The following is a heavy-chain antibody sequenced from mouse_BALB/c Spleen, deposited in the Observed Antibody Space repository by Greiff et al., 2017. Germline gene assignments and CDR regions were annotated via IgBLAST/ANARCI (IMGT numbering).Heavy chain of an antibody. D-gene: IGHD1-1*01. CDR3: ARQYYGSSDFDY. CDR2: ISSGGSYT. V-gene: IGHV5-6*01. J-gene: IGHJ2*01. CDR1: GFTFSSYG. Sequence: EVKLVESGGDLVKPGGSLKLSCAASGFTFSSYGMSWVRQTPDKRLEWVATISSGGSYTYYPDSVKGRFTISRDNAKNTLYLQMSSLKSEDTAMYYCARQYYGSSDFDYWGQGTTLTVSS.